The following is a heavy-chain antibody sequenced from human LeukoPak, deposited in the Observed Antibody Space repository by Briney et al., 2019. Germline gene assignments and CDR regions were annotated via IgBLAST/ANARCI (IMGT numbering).Heavy chain of an antibody. V-gene: IGHV3-21*04. Sequence: PGGSLRLPCAASGFTFSSYSMNWVRQAPGKGLEWVSSISSSSSYIYYADSVRGRITISRDNSRNTLYLQMNSLRAEDSALYFCAKGTLGSCSGAKCYEFDNWGQGTLVTVSS. CDR3: AKGTLGSCSGAKCYEFDN. CDR1: GFTFSSYS. CDR2: ISSSSSYI. J-gene: IGHJ4*02. D-gene: IGHD2-8*02.